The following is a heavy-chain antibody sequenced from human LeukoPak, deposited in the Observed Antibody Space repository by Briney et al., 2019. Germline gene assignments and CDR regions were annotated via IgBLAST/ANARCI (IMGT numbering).Heavy chain of an antibody. CDR3: ASQYSGSDNFDY. J-gene: IGHJ4*02. V-gene: IGHV3-30*02. CDR1: GFTFSSYG. Sequence: GGSLRLSCAASGFTFSSYGMHWVRQAPGKGLEWVAFIRYDGSKTYYADSVKGRFTISRDNAKNSLYLQMDSLRAEDTAVYYCASQYSGSDNFDYWGQGTLVTVSS. D-gene: IGHD1-26*01. CDR2: IRYDGSKT.